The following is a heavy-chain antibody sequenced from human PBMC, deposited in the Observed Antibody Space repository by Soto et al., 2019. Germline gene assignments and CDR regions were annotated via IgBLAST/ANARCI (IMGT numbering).Heavy chain of an antibody. CDR1: EDTFSIYT. V-gene: IGHV1-69*02. J-gene: IGHJ4*02. CDR3: ARDRKNSNWPNFDA. CDR2: VLPFLDVT. Sequence: QVQLVQSGSEVKEPGSSVKISCKTSEDTFSIYTLSWVRQAPGQGLVWMGRVLPFLDVTTYSQRFQGRVTITEDRSTTTAYMELSSLTFEDTAVYYCARDRKNSNWPNFDAWGPGTLVTVSS. D-gene: IGHD6-13*01.